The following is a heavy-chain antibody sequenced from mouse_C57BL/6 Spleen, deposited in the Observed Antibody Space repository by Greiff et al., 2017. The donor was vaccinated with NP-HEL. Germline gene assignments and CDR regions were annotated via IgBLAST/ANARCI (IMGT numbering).Heavy chain of an antibody. V-gene: IGHV3-6*01. D-gene: IGHD1-1*01. CDR2: ISYDGSN. CDR3: ARERAVVATDAMDY. Sequence: EVKLEESGPGLVKPSQSLSLTCSVTGYSITSGYYWNWIRQFPGNKLEWMGYISYDGSNNYNPSLKNRISITRDTSKNQFFLKLNSVTTEDTATYYCARERAVVATDAMDYWGQGTSVTVSS. J-gene: IGHJ4*01. CDR1: GYSITSGYY.